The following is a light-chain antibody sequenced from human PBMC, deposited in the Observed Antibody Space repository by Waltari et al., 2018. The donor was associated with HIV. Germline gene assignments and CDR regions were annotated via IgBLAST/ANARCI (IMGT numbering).Light chain of an antibody. CDR2: GVN. CDR1: SSDVGGSNY. J-gene: IGLJ2*01. V-gene: IGLV2-8*01. Sequence: QSALTQPPSASGSPGQSVTIPCTGTSSDVGGSNYVSWYQQHPGKAPKLMIYGVNKRPSGVPDRFSGSKSGNTASLTVSGLQAEDEAEYYCSSYAGSNNVVFGGGTKLTVL. CDR3: SSYAGSNNVV.